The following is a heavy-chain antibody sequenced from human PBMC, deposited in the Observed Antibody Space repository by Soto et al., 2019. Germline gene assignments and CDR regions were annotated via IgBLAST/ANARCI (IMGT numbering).Heavy chain of an antibody. CDR1: GYTFTGNY. CDR3: VRGGGVDVVTPTRIVFDY. V-gene: IGHV1-2*02. J-gene: IGHJ4*02. Sequence: QVQLVQSGAEVKKPGASVKVSCKVSGYTFTGNYMHWMRQAPGQGPEWMGWINPRTGDTGYAQKFQGRVTITRDTSISTAYMDLSRLTSDDTAIYFCVRGGGVDVVTPTRIVFDYWGQGTLLTVSS. D-gene: IGHD2-21*02. CDR2: INPRTGDT.